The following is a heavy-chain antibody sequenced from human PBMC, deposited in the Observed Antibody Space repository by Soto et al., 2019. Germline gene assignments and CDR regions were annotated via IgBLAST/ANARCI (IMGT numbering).Heavy chain of an antibody. Sequence: EVQLVESGGGLVKPGGSLRLSCAASGFTFSSYTMNWVRQAPGKGLEWVSSISSSSSYIYYADSVKGRFTISRDNAKNSLYLQMNSLRAEDTAVYYCARAEGSSTRPFDYWGQGTLVTVSS. CDR2: ISSSSSYI. CDR1: GFTFSSYT. J-gene: IGHJ4*02. V-gene: IGHV3-21*01. CDR3: ARAEGSSTRPFDY. D-gene: IGHD2-2*01.